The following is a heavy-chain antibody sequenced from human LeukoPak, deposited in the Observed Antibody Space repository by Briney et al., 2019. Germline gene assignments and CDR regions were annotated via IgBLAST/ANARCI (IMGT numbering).Heavy chain of an antibody. CDR2: INPSGGST. V-gene: IGHV1-46*01. D-gene: IGHD6-19*01. CDR3: TRGLSSGDY. Sequence: ASVKVSCKASGYTFTGYYMHWVRQAPGQGLEWMGIINPSGGSTSYAQKFQGRVTMTRNTSISTAYMELSSLRSEDTAVYYCTRGLSSGDYWGQGTLVTVSS. J-gene: IGHJ4*02. CDR1: GYTFTGYY.